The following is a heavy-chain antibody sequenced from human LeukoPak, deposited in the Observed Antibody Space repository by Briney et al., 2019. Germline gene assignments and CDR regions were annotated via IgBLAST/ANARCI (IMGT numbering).Heavy chain of an antibody. D-gene: IGHD5-24*01. Sequence: GESLKISCAASGFSFRSSWMNWVRQAPGKGLQWVANINPEGSQTRFVDSVMGRFTMSKDNVKNSLYLQMNSLRVEDTAVFYCAAWTDRGYNFWGQGTVVTVS. CDR1: GFSFRSSW. CDR2: INPEGSQT. CDR3: AAWTDRGYNF. V-gene: IGHV3-7*01. J-gene: IGHJ4*02.